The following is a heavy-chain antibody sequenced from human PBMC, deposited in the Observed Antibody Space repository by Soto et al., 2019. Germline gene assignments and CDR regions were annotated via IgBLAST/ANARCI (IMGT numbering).Heavy chain of an antibody. CDR3: ASSGVVVTRNDAFDI. Sequence: ASVKVSCKASGYTFTGYYMHWVRQAPGQGLEWMGWINPNSGGTNYAQKFQGWVTMTRDTSISTAYMELSRLRSDDTAVYYCASSGVVVTRNDAFDIWGQGTMVTVS. CDR2: INPNSGGT. J-gene: IGHJ3*02. CDR1: GYTFTGYY. V-gene: IGHV1-2*04. D-gene: IGHD2-21*02.